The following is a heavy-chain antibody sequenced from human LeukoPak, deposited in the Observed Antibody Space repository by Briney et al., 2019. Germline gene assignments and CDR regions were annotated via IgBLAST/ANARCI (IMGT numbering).Heavy chain of an antibody. CDR3: ASPGYYDSSGYSPGVGY. J-gene: IGHJ4*02. D-gene: IGHD3-22*01. CDR2: IYPGDSDT. V-gene: IGHV5-51*01. Sequence: KSGESLKISCKGSGYSFTSYWIGWVRQMPGKGLEWMGIIYPGDSDTRYSPSFQGQVTISADKSISTAYLQWSSLKASDTAMYYCASPGYYDSSGYSPGVGYWGQGTLVTVSS. CDR1: GYSFTSYW.